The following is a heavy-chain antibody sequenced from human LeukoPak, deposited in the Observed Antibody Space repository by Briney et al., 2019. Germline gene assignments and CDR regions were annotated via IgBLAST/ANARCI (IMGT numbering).Heavy chain of an antibody. D-gene: IGHD4-17*01. CDR2: IYYTGST. J-gene: IGHJ5*02. CDR3: ARDYGDTKSGIDP. Sequence: NASETLSLTCTVSGGSISSSYWSWIRQPPGKGLEWIGYIYYTGSTTYNPSLKSRVTISVDTSKNQFSLKLRSVTAADTAVYYCARDYGDTKSGIDPWGQGTLVTVSS. V-gene: IGHV4-59*01. CDR1: GGSISSSY.